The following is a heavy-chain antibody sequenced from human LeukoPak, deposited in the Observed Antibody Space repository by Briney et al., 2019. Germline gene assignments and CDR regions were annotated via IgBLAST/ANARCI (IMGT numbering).Heavy chain of an antibody. CDR1: GGSFSGYY. V-gene: IGHV4-34*01. Sequence: SETLSLTCAVYGGSFSGYYWSWIRQPPGKGLGWIGEINHSGSTNYNPSLKSRVTISVDTSKNQFSLKLSSVTAADTAVYYCARGLYSSSWYGYWGQGTLVTVSS. CDR2: INHSGST. CDR3: ARGLYSSSWYGY. D-gene: IGHD6-13*01. J-gene: IGHJ4*02.